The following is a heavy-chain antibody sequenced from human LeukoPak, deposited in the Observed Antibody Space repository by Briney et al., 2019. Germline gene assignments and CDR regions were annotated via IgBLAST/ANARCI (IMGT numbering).Heavy chain of an antibody. J-gene: IGHJ3*02. V-gene: IGHV3-74*01. CDR2: INSDGSST. D-gene: IGHD6-13*01. Sequence: PGGSLRLSCAASGFTFSSYWMHWVRQAPGKGLVWVSRINSDGSSTSYADSVEGRFTISRDNAKDTLYLQTNSLRAEDTAVYYCARRAAAGNGFLIWGQGTMVTVSS. CDR3: ARRAAAGNGFLI. CDR1: GFTFSSYW.